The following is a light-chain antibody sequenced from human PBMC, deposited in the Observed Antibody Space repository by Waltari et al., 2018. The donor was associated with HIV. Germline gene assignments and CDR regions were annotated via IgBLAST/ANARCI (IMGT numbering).Light chain of an antibody. J-gene: IGLJ2*01. CDR2: SND. Sequence: QSVLTQPPSASGTPGQRVTTSCSGSRSHIGSKTVNWYQQLPGTAPKLLIYSNDQRPTGVPDRFSGSKSGTSASLAISGLQSEDEAGYYCAAWDVSLNGLVFGGGTKLTVL. V-gene: IGLV1-44*01. CDR1: RSHIGSKT. CDR3: AAWDVSLNGLV.